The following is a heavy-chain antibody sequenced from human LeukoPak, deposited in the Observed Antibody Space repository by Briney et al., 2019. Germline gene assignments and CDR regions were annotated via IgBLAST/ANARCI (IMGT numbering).Heavy chain of an antibody. D-gene: IGHD3-10*01. Sequence: PSETLSLTCTVSAYSISRGYFWGWIRQPPGKGLEWIGSISHRGSTYYNSSLKSRVTISVDTSKNQFSLKLSSVTAADTAVYYCAREGGSGSGNIDYWGQGTLVTVSS. CDR2: ISHRGST. CDR3: AREGGSGSGNIDY. V-gene: IGHV4-38-2*02. J-gene: IGHJ4*02. CDR1: AYSISRGYF.